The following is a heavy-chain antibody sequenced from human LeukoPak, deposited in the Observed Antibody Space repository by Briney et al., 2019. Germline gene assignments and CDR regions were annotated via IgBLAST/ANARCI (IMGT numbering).Heavy chain of an antibody. CDR1: GGSFSNYY. V-gene: IGHV4-34*01. CDR3: ARRWNYGRNYYMDV. D-gene: IGHD1-7*01. Sequence: PSETLSLTCAVYGGSFSNYYWSWIRQPPGKGLEWIGEINDSGTINYNPSLMSRVTISVDKSKNQFSLKLSSVTAADTAVYYCARRWNYGRNYYMDVWGKGAAVSVSS. CDR2: INDSGTI. J-gene: IGHJ6*03.